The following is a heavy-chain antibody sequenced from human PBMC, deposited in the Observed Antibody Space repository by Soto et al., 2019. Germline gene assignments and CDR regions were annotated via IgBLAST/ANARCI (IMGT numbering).Heavy chain of an antibody. CDR1: GFTFSSYS. CDR3: ARDWASGWHYGMCG. CDR2: ISSSSSYI. Sequence: GGSLRLSCAASGFTFSSYSMNWVRQAPGKGLEWVSSISSSSSYIYYADSVKGRFTISRDNAKNSLYLKLNSQKAEDTAVYYCARDWASGWHYGMCGRRKGCTV. J-gene: IGHJ6*04. D-gene: IGHD6-19*01. V-gene: IGHV3-21*01.